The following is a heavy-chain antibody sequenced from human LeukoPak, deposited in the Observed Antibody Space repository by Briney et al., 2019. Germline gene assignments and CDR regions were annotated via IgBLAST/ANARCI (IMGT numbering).Heavy chain of an antibody. Sequence: PSETLSLTCTVPGGSISSHYWSWIRQPPGKGLEWIGYMYDGVRTKDNPSLKSRVTLSADTSKTQFSLRLSSVTAADTAVYYCATIKRGNIYGSFDFWGQGILVTVSS. CDR2: MYDGVRT. V-gene: IGHV4-59*11. J-gene: IGHJ4*02. CDR1: GGSISSHY. CDR3: ATIKRGNIYGSFDF. D-gene: IGHD5-18*01.